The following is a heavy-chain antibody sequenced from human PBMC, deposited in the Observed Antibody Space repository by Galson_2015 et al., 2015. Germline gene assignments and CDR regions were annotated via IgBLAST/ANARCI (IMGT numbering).Heavy chain of an antibody. CDR3: ARGGGYSGYELLVY. V-gene: IGHV3-7*05. Sequence: SLRLSCAASGFTFSSYWMSWVRQAPGKGLEWVANIKQDGSEKYYVDSVKGRFTISRDNAKNSLYLQMNSLRAEDTAVYYCARGGGYSGYELLVYWGQGTLVTVSS. CDR1: GFTFSSYW. D-gene: IGHD5-12*01. J-gene: IGHJ4*02. CDR2: IKQDGSEK.